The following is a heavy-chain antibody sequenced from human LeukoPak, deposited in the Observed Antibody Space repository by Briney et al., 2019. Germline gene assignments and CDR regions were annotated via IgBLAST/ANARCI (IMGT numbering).Heavy chain of an antibody. CDR2: IRNSDDTT. Sequence: PGGSLRLSCAASGFTFNTYTMYWVRQAPGKGLEWVSGIRNSDDTTYYADSVKGRFTISRDNSKNTLFLQMNSLRAEDTAFYYCAKGLERESRLDSWGQGTLVTVSS. CDR3: AKGLERESRLDS. CDR1: GFTFNTYT. D-gene: IGHD1-1*01. J-gene: IGHJ4*02. V-gene: IGHV3-23*01.